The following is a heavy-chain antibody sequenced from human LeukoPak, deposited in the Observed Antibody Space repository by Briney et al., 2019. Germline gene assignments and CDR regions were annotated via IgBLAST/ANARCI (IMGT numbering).Heavy chain of an antibody. D-gene: IGHD3-3*01. CDR1: GFAFSSYA. V-gene: IGHV3-30*02. Sequence: GGSLRLSCAASGFAFSSYAMHWVRQAPGKGLEWVAFMWYDGNNKNYADSVKGRFAISRDNSKNTLYLQMNSLRAEDTAVYYCAKDFPDFGVPRTFDIWGQGTMVTVSS. CDR3: AKDFPDFGVPRTFDI. CDR2: MWYDGNNK. J-gene: IGHJ3*02.